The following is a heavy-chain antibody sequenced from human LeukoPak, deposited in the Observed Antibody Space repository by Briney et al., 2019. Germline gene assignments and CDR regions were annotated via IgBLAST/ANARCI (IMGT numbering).Heavy chain of an antibody. CDR3: AKDPQAKIVLMVYAIGWFDP. CDR2: ISGSGGGT. V-gene: IGHV3-23*01. D-gene: IGHD2-8*01. Sequence: GGSLRLSCAASGFSFSSYWMHWVRQAPGKGLVWVSAISGSGGGTYYADSVKGRFTISRDNSKNTLYLQMNSLRAEDTAVYYCAKDPQAKIVLMVYAIGWFDPWGQGTLVTVSS. CDR1: GFSFSSYW. J-gene: IGHJ5*02.